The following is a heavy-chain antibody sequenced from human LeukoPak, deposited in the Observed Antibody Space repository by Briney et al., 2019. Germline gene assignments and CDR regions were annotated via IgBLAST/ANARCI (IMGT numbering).Heavy chain of an antibody. D-gene: IGHD2-15*01. Sequence: GGSLRLSCAASGYTFSDHYIDWVRQAPGKGLEWVGQTRNKANNYATEYAASVKGRFTISRDDSRNSVYLQMNSLKTEDTAVYSCARWRSGSCSDWVQGTLVTVSS. CDR3: ARWRSGSCSD. J-gene: IGHJ4*02. V-gene: IGHV3-72*01. CDR2: TRNKANNYAT. CDR1: GYTFSDHY.